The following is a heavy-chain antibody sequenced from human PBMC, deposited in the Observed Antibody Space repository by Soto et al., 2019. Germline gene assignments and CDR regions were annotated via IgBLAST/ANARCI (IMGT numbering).Heavy chain of an antibody. CDR2: IYYSGST. D-gene: IGHD3-16*02. CDR3: ARDRSYDYVWGSYRSRAFDI. Sequence: TLCHTCTVSGGSVIRGSYYWSWIRQPPGKGLEWIGYIYYSGSTYYNPSLKSRVTISVDTSKNQFSLKLSSVTAADTAVYYCARDRSYDYVWGSYRSRAFDIWGQGTMVTVSS. J-gene: IGHJ3*02. V-gene: IGHV4-30-4*08. CDR1: GGSVIRGSYY.